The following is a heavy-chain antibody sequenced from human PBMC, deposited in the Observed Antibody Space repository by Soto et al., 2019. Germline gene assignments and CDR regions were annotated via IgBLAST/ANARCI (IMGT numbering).Heavy chain of an antibody. J-gene: IGHJ5*02. CDR3: ARVERVIWSGYYYNWFDP. Sequence: ASVKVSCKASGGTFSSYAISWVRQAPGQGLEWMGGIIPIFGTANYAQKFQGRVTITADESTSTAYMELSSLRSEDTAVYYCARVERVIWSGYYYNWFDPWGQGTLVTVSS. CDR2: IIPIFGTA. CDR1: GGTFSSYA. D-gene: IGHD3-3*01. V-gene: IGHV1-69*13.